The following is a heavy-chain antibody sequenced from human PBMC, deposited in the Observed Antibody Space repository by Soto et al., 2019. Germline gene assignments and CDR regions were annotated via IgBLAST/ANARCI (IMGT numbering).Heavy chain of an antibody. CDR2: ISSSSSYI. V-gene: IGHV3-21*01. Sequence: EVQLVESGGGLVKPGGSLRLSCAASGFTFSSYSMNWVRQAPGKGLEWVSSISSSSSYIYYADSVKGRFTISRDNAKNSLYLQMNGLRAEDTAVYYCARPLVGASDYWGQGTLVTVSS. CDR1: GFTFSSYS. J-gene: IGHJ4*02. D-gene: IGHD1-26*01. CDR3: ARPLVGASDY.